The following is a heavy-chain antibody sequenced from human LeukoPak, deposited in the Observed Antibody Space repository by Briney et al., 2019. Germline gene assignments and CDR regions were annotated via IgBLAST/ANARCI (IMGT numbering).Heavy chain of an antibody. J-gene: IGHJ4*02. V-gene: IGHV4-59*12. CDR2: IYYSGST. CDR3: ARSSGSSSYYFDY. CDR1: GGSISSYY. D-gene: IGHD3-10*01. Sequence: SETLSLTCTVSGGSISSYYWSWIRQPPGKGLEWIGYIYYSGSTNYNPSLKSRVTISVDTSKNQFSLKLSSVTAADTAVYYCARSSGSSSYYFDYWGQGTLVTVSS.